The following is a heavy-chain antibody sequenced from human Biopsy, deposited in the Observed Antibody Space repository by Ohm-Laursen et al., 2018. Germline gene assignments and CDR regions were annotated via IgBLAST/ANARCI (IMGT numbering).Heavy chain of an antibody. CDR2: IKRKTDGGAT. CDR1: GFTFTNAW. Sequence: GSLRLSCAAFGFTFTNAWMSWVRQAPGKGPEWVGLIKRKTDGGATDYAAPVKGRFTISRDDSKSTLYLQMNSLKTEDTAVYYCTTEVGITYYYYYGMDVWGQGTTVTVSS. V-gene: IGHV3-15*01. CDR3: TTEVGITYYYYYGMDV. J-gene: IGHJ6*01. D-gene: IGHD1-14*01.